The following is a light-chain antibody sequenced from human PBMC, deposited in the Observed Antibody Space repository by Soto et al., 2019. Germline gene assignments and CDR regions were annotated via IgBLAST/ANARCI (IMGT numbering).Light chain of an antibody. V-gene: IGKV1-9*01. CDR3: QQLNGYQLA. Sequence: DIQLTQSLAFLSAFVGDTVIITCRASQAMSTYLAWYQQKPGKVPKLLIRSASTLQSGVPPRFSGGGSGTELTLTISTLQPDDSGIYYCQQLNGYQLAFGGGTNVEIK. CDR1: QAMSTY. CDR2: SAS. J-gene: IGKJ4*01.